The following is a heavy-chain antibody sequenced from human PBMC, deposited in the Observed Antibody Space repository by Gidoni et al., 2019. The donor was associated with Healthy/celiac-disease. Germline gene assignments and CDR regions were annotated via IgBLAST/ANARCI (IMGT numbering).Heavy chain of an antibody. CDR2: INHSGIT. D-gene: IGHD2-2*01. Sequence: QVQLQQWGAGLLKPSEPLSLPCAVYGGSFSGYYWTWIRQPPGKGLEWVGEINHSGITNYNPSLKSRVTISVDTSKNQFSLKLSSVTAADTAVYYCARGGVPTAVNNWGQGTLVSVSS. CDR3: ARGGVPTAVNN. V-gene: IGHV4-34*02. CDR1: GGSFSGYY. J-gene: IGHJ4*02.